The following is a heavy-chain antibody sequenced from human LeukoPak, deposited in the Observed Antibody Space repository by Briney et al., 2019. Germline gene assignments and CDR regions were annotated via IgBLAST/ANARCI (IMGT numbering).Heavy chain of an antibody. CDR1: GGSISSGGYY. CDR3: ARGKRGYSSSWYDY. Sequence: SETLSLTCTVSGGSISSGGYYWSWIRQHPGKGLEWIGYIYYSGSAYYNPPLKSRVTISVDTSKNQFSLKLSSVTAADTAVYYCARGKRGYSSSWYDYWGQGTLVTVSS. CDR2: IYYSGSA. J-gene: IGHJ4*02. V-gene: IGHV4-31*03. D-gene: IGHD6-13*01.